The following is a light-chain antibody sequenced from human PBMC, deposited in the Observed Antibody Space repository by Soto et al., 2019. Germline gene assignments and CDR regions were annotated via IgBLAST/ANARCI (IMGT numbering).Light chain of an antibody. CDR2: EGS. CDR3: CSYAGGSTWV. J-gene: IGLJ3*02. Sequence: QSALTQPASVSGSPGQSITISCTGTSSDVGSYNLVSWHQQHPGKAPKLMIYEGSKRPSGVSNRFSGSKSGNTASLTISGLQAEDEADYYCCSYAGGSTWVFGGGTKVTVL. V-gene: IGLV2-23*01. CDR1: SSDVGSYNL.